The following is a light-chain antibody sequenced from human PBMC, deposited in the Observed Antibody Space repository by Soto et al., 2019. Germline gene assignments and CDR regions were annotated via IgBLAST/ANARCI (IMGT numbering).Light chain of an antibody. CDR2: GAS. CDR1: QIISNY. J-gene: IGKJ1*01. Sequence: DIQMTQSPSSLSASVGDRVTITCRASQIISNYLNWYQQKPGKAPKLLIYGASNLQSGVPSRFSGSGSGTDFTLTISSLQPEDFATYYCQQSYSTPRTFGQGTKVEIK. CDR3: QQSYSTPRT. V-gene: IGKV1-39*01.